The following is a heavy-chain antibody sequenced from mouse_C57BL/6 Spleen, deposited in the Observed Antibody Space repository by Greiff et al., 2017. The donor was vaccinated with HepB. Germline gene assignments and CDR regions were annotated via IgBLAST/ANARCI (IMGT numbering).Heavy chain of an antibody. Sequence: VQLQQPGAELVMPGASVKLSCKASGYTFTSYWMHWVKQRPGQGLEWIGEIDPSDSYTNYNQKFKGKSTLTVDKSSSTAYMQLSSLTSEDSAVYYCARSPYYYGSMYYFDYWGQGTTLTVSS. CDR2: IDPSDSYT. CDR3: ARSPYYYGSMYYFDY. V-gene: IGHV1-69*01. CDR1: GYTFTSYW. D-gene: IGHD1-1*01. J-gene: IGHJ2*01.